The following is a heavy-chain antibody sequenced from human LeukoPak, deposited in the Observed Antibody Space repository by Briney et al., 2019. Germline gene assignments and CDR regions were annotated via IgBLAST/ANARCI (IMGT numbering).Heavy chain of an antibody. V-gene: IGHV3-9*01. Sequence: GGSLRLSCAASGFTFDDYAMHWVRQAPGKGLEWVSGISWNSGSIGYADSVKGRFTISRDNAKNSLYLQMNSLRAEDTALYYCAKDIGEMATTYFDYWGQGTLVTVSS. J-gene: IGHJ4*02. CDR1: GFTFDDYA. CDR2: ISWNSGSI. CDR3: AKDIGEMATTYFDY. D-gene: IGHD5-24*01.